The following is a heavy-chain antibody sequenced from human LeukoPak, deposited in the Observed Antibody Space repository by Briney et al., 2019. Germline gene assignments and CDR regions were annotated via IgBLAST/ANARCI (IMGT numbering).Heavy chain of an antibody. CDR1: GFTFSNAW. D-gene: IGHD6-13*01. J-gene: IGHJ3*02. CDR2: IKQDGSEK. Sequence: GGSLRLSCAASGFTFSNAWMSWVRQAPGKGLEWVANIKQDGSEKYYVDSVKGRFTISRDNAKNSLYLQMNSLRAEDTAVYYCAREWGRYSSSWYVAFDIWGQGTMVTVSS. CDR3: AREWGRYSSSWYVAFDI. V-gene: IGHV3-7*01.